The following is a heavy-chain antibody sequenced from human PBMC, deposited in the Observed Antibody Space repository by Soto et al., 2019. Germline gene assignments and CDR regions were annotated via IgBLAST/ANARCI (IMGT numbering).Heavy chain of an antibody. V-gene: IGHV3-23*01. J-gene: IGHJ3*02. Sequence: VPLLDSGGGLVQPGGSLSLSCAASGFTFSMYAMSWVRQSAGKGLEWVSGIGGGNDDTYYADSVKGRFIISQDNSKSTMSLQMIGLRVDDTAVYYCAKDRMDYNSVWDPFDIWGQGTVVTISS. CDR1: GFTFSMYA. CDR2: IGGGNDDT. D-gene: IGHD1-20*01. CDR3: AKDRMDYNSVWDPFDI.